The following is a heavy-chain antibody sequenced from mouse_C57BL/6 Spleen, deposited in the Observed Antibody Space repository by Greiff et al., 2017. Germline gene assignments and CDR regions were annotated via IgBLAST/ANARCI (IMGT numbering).Heavy chain of an antibody. D-gene: IGHD1-1*01. CDR2: INPNNGGT. V-gene: IGHV1-26*01. CDR3: ARRLLLRSYYFDY. CDR1: GYTFTDYY. Sequence: VQLQQSGPELVKPGASVKISCKASGYTFTDYYMNWVKQSHGKSLEWIGYINPNNGGTSYNQKFKGKATLTVDKSSSTAYMELRSLTSEDSAVYYCARRLLLRSYYFDYWGQGTTLTVSS. J-gene: IGHJ2*01.